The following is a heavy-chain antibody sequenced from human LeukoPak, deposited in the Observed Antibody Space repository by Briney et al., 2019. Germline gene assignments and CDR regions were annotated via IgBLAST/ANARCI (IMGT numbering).Heavy chain of an antibody. D-gene: IGHD3-3*01. CDR2: FDPEDGET. CDR1: GYTLTELS. V-gene: IGHV1-24*01. Sequence: ASVKVSCKVSGYTLTELSMHWVRQAPGKGLEWMGGFDPEDGETIYAQKLQGRVTMTTDTSTSTAYMELRSLRSDDTAVYYCARLPVYDFWSGYYLYYYYGMDVWGQGTTVTVSS. J-gene: IGHJ6*02. CDR3: ARLPVYDFWSGYYLYYYYGMDV.